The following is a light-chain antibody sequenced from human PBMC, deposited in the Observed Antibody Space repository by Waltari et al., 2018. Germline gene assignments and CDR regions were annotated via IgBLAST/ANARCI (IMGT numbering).Light chain of an antibody. CDR3: CSYAGTWV. J-gene: IGLJ3*02. CDR2: EVT. V-gene: IGLV2-11*01. Sequence: QSALTQPRSVSGSPGQSVTISCTGTGSDVGDYNYVSWYQQHPGKAPKLVIFEVTKRPSGVPDRFSGSKSGNSASLTVSGLQAEDEADYYCCSYAGTWVFGGGTKLTVL. CDR1: GSDVGDYNY.